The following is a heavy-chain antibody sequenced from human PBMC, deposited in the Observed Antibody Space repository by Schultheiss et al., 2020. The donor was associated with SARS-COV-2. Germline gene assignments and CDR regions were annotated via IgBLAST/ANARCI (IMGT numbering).Heavy chain of an antibody. CDR3: ARAWFGESRELYYGMDV. J-gene: IGHJ6*02. V-gene: IGHV3-21*01. CDR2: ISSSSSYI. D-gene: IGHD3-10*01. CDR1: GFTFNSYS. Sequence: GGSLRLSCAASGFTFNSYSMNWVRQAPGKGLEWVSSISSSSSYIYYADSVKGRFTISRDNAKNSLYLQMNSLRAEDTAVYYCARAWFGESRELYYGMDVWGQGTTVTVSS.